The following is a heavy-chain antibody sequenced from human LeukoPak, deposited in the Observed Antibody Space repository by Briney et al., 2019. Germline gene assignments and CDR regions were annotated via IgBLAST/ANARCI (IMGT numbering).Heavy chain of an antibody. CDR1: GFTFSTYT. V-gene: IGHV3-48*02. CDR2: VSDRSDV. D-gene: IGHD2-21*01. J-gene: IGHJ4*02. CDR3: ARDGLHTGHFDY. Sequence: GGSLKLSCAASGFTFSTYTMNWVRQAPGKGLEWVSTVSDRSDVHYSDSVKGRFTISRDNARNSLYLQMNSLRDEDTAVYYCARDGLHTGHFDYWGQGTLVTVSS.